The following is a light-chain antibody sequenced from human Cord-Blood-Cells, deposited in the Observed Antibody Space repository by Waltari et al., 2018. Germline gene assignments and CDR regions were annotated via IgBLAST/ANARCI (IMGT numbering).Light chain of an antibody. V-gene: IGKV3-20*01. CDR2: CAS. CDR1: PSVSSSS. Sequence: EIVLPQSPGTMSLSPGERATLSCRASPSVSSSSLAWYQQKPGQAPRLRIYCASSRATGIPDRFSGSGSGTDFTLTISRLEPEDFAVYYCQQYGSSPWTFGQGTKVEIK. CDR3: QQYGSSPWT. J-gene: IGKJ1*01.